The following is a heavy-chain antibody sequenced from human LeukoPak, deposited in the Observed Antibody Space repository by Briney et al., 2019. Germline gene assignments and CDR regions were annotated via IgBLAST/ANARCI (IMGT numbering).Heavy chain of an antibody. CDR2: INHSGST. J-gene: IGHJ4*02. CDR1: GGSFSGYY. V-gene: IGHV4-34*01. D-gene: IGHD3-10*01. CDR3: ARMMRVRGTKFDY. Sequence: SETLSLTCAVYGGSFSGYYWSWIRQPPGKGLEWIGEINHSGSTNYNPSLKSRVTISVDTSKDQFSLKLSSVTAADTAVYYCARMMRVRGTKFDYWGQGTLVTVSS.